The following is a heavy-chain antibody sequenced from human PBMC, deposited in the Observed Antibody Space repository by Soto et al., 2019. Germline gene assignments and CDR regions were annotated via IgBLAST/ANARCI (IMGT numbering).Heavy chain of an antibody. CDR1: GFTFSSYA. V-gene: IGHV3-23*01. Sequence: GGSLRLSCAASGFTFSSYAMSWVRQAPGKGLEWVSAISGSGGSTYYADSVKGRFTISRDNSKNTLYLQMNSLRAEDTAVYYCASYDFWSGYPPGWGQGTLVTVSS. CDR2: ISGSGGST. J-gene: IGHJ4*02. CDR3: ASYDFWSGYPPG. D-gene: IGHD3-3*01.